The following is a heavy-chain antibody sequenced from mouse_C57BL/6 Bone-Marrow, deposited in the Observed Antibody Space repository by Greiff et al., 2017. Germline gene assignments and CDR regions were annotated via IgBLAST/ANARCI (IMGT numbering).Heavy chain of an antibody. J-gene: IGHJ2*01. CDR1: GYTFTDYY. CDR3: ASIYYGSSYRYYFDY. Sequence: EVQLQQSGPELVKPGASVKISCKASGYTFTDYYMNWVKQSHGKSLEWIGDINPNNGGTSYNQKFKGKATLTVDKSSSTAYMERRSLTSEDSAVYYCASIYYGSSYRYYFDYWGQGTTLTVSS. D-gene: IGHD1-1*01. V-gene: IGHV1-26*01. CDR2: INPNNGGT.